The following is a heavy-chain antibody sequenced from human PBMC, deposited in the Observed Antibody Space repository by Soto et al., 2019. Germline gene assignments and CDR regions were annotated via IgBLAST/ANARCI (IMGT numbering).Heavy chain of an antibody. V-gene: IGHV1-3*01. CDR3: ARTAVAGGPRVMGY. J-gene: IGHJ4*02. CDR1: GYTFTSYA. Sequence: QVQLVQSGAEVKKPGASVKVSCKASGYTFTSYAMHWVRQAPGQRLEWMGWINAGNGNTKYSQKFQGRVTITRDTSASTAYMELSSLRSEDTVVYYCARTAVAGGPRVMGYWGQGTLVTVSS. D-gene: IGHD6-19*01. CDR2: INAGNGNT.